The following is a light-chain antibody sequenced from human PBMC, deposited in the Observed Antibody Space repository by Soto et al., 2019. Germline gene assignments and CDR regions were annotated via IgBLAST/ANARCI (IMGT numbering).Light chain of an antibody. CDR3: QQYNNWPPS. Sequence: EIVMTQSPATLSVSPGERATLSCRASQSVSSNLAWYQQNTGQAHRLLIYGASTRATGIPARFSGSGSGTEFTLTISSLQSEDFAVYYCQQYNNWPPSFGQGTKV. CDR1: QSVSSN. V-gene: IGKV3-15*01. J-gene: IGKJ1*01. CDR2: GAS.